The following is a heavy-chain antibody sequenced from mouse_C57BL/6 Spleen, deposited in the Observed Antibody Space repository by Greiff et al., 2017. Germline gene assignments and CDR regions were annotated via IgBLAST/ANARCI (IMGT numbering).Heavy chain of an antibody. CDR3: QNYYGNDGAMDY. J-gene: IGHJ4*01. V-gene: IGHV1-15*01. CDR2: IDPETGGT. CDR1: GYTFTDYE. D-gene: IGHD2-2*01. Sequence: QVQLQQSGAELVRPGASVTLSCKASGYTFTDYEMHWVKQTPVHGLEWIGAIDPETGGTAYNQKFKGKAILTADTSSSTAYMELRSLTSEDSADYYCQNYYGNDGAMDYWGQGTSVTVSS.